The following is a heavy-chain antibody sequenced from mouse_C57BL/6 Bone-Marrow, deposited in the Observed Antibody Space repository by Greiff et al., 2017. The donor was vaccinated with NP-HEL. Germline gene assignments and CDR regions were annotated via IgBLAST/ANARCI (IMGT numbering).Heavy chain of an antibody. J-gene: IGHJ4*01. Sequence: LVESGAELVRPGASVTLSCKASGYTFTDYEMHWVKQTPVHGLEWIGAIDPETGGTAYNQKFKGKAILTADKSSSTAYMELRSLTSEDSAVYYCTTPLLRYYAMDYWGQGTSVTVSS. CDR2: IDPETGGT. CDR3: TTPLLRYYAMDY. CDR1: GYTFTDYE. V-gene: IGHV1-15*01. D-gene: IGHD1-1*01.